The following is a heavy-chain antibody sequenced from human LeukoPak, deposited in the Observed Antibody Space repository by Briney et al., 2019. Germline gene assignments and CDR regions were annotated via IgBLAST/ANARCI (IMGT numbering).Heavy chain of an antibody. D-gene: IGHD4-17*01. CDR2: MNPNSGNT. V-gene: IGHV1-8*01. J-gene: IGHJ3*02. Sequence: ASVKVSCKASRYTFTSYDINWVRQATGQGLEWMGWMNPNSGNTGYAQKFQGRVTVTRNTSISTAYMELSSLRSEDTAVYYCARGALYGDPRAFNIWGQGTMVTVSS. CDR3: ARGALYGDPRAFNI. CDR1: RYTFTSYD.